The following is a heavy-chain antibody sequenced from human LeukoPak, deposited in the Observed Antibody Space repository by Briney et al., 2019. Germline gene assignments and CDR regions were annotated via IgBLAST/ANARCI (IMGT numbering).Heavy chain of an antibody. V-gene: IGHV4-39*07. CDR1: GGAISSGSYY. CDR2: MYYTGST. CDR3: ARGSGSVYSYDDEPWFDP. D-gene: IGHD5-18*01. Sequence: PSETLSLTCIVSGGAISSGSYYWGWIRQPPGKGLEWIGSMYYTGSTYNSPSLKSRVTISVDTSKNQFSLKLSSVTAADTAVYYCARGSGSVYSYDDEPWFDPWGQGTLVTVSS. J-gene: IGHJ5*02.